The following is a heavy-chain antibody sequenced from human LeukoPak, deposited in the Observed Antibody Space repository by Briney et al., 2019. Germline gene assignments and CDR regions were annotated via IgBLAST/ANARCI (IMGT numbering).Heavy chain of an antibody. D-gene: IGHD3-9*01. CDR3: ARVRDILTGYYRDAFHI. CDR1: GYTFTSYG. Sequence: GASVKVSCKAPGYTFTSYGISWVRQAPGQRLEWMGWISAYNGNTNYAQKLQGRVTMTTDTSTSTAYMELRSLRSDDTAVYYCARVRDILTGYYRDAFHIWGQGTMVTVSS. V-gene: IGHV1-18*01. CDR2: ISAYNGNT. J-gene: IGHJ3*02.